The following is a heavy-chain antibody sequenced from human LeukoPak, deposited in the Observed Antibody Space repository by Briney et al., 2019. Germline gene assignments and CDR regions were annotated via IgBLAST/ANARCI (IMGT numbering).Heavy chain of an antibody. CDR1: GDSVSTNSAA. V-gene: IGHV6-1*01. CDR2: TYYRSKWYN. CDR3: ARAGGNSWYFDY. Sequence: SQTLSLTCAISGDSVSTNSAAWNWIRQSPSRGLEWLGRTYYRSKWYNDYAVSVKSRITISPDASKNQFSLQLNSVTPEDTAAYYCARAGGNSWYFDYWGQGTLVTVSS. J-gene: IGHJ4*02. D-gene: IGHD2-2*01.